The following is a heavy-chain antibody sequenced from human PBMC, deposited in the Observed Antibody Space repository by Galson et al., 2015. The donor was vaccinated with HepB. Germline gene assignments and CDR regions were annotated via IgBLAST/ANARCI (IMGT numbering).Heavy chain of an antibody. CDR1: GYTFTRYA. V-gene: IGHV1-3*01. CDR3: ARGAVAGTRGGTNWFDP. CDR2: INAGNGNT. D-gene: IGHD6-19*01. J-gene: IGHJ5*02. Sequence: SVKVSCKASGYTFTRYALHWVRQAPGQRLEWMGWINAGNGNTKYSQNLQGRVTITRDTSASTAYMELSSLRSEDTAVYYCARGAVAGTRGGTNWFDPWGQGTLVTVSS.